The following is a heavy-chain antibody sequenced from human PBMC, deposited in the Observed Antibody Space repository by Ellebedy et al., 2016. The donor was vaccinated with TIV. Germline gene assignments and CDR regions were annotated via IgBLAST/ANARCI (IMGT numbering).Heavy chain of an antibody. D-gene: IGHD1-1*01. Sequence: PGGSLRLSCAASGFAFSTYSMNWVRQAPGKGLEWVSSISSSGAYRYHADSMEGRFTISRDNAKNSLYLKMNSLRADDTAVYYCAREKSGHKWNDGFDSWGQGTLVTVSS. J-gene: IGHJ4*02. CDR1: GFAFSTYS. V-gene: IGHV3-21*01. CDR2: ISSSGAYR. CDR3: AREKSGHKWNDGFDS.